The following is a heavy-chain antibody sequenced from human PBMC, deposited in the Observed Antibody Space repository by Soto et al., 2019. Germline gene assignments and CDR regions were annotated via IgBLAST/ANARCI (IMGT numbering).Heavy chain of an antibody. V-gene: IGHV1-46*01. D-gene: IGHD6-13*01. Sequence: QVQLVQSGAEVKKPGASVKVSCKASGYTFTSYYMHWVRQAPGQGLEWMGILNPSGGSTSYAQKFKGRVTMTRDTSTSTVYMELSSLRSEDTAVYYCARDGAAAGPDYWGQGTLVTVSS. CDR3: ARDGAAAGPDY. CDR1: GYTFTSYY. CDR2: LNPSGGST. J-gene: IGHJ4*02.